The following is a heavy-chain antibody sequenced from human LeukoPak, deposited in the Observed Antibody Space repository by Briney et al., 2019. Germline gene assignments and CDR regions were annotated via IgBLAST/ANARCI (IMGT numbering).Heavy chain of an antibody. J-gene: IGHJ4*02. V-gene: IGHV3-64*01. CDR1: GFTFSNYV. Sequence: GGSLRLSCAASGFTFSNYVMYWVRQAPGKGLEYVSAISTNGASTYYANSVKGRFTISRDNSKNTLYLQMGSLRAEDMAVYYCARDPDGSLDYWGQGTLVTVSS. CDR2: ISTNGAST. D-gene: IGHD1-26*01. CDR3: ARDPDGSLDY.